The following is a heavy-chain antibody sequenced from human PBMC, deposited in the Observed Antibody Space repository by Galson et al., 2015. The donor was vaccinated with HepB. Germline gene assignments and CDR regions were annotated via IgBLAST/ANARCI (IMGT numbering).Heavy chain of an antibody. CDR3: ARGYYLDY. CDR2: ISPYNGNT. J-gene: IGHJ4*02. V-gene: IGHV1-18*01. CDR1: GYTFTTYG. Sequence: SSKASGYTFTTYGISWVRQVPGQGFEGRGWISPYNGNTKYAQKLQGRDTMTTHPSTSTAYIEQRSLRSDATTVYYCARGYYLDYWGQGTLVTVSS.